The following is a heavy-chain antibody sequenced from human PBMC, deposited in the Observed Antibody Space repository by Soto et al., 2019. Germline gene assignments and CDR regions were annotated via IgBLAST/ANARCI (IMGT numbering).Heavy chain of an antibody. D-gene: IGHD2-15*01. Sequence: GGSLRLSCAASGFTFSNAWMNWVRQAPGKGLEWVGRIKSKTDGGTTDYAAPVKGRFTISRDDSKNTLYLQMNSLKTEDTAVYYCTTDSPPLAYCSGGSCYSNDPAPPSPLQQETTDYWGQGTLVTVSS. CDR2: IKSKTDGGTT. CDR3: TTDSPPLAYCSGGSCYSNDPAPPSPLQQETTDY. J-gene: IGHJ4*02. CDR1: GFTFSNAW. V-gene: IGHV3-15*07.